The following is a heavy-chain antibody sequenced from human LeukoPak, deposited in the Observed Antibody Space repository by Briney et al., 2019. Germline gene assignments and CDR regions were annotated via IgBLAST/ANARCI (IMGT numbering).Heavy chain of an antibody. CDR1: GGSISSSSYY. V-gene: IGHV4-39*01. J-gene: IGHJ4*02. CDR3: ASCYNVVFDY. D-gene: IGHD3-10*01. CDR2: IYYSGST. Sequence: PSETLSLTCIVSGGSISSSSYYWGWIRQPPGKGLEWIGSIYYSGSTYYNPSLKSRVTISVDTSKNQFSLKLSSVTAADTAVYYCASCYNVVFDYWGQGTLVTVSS.